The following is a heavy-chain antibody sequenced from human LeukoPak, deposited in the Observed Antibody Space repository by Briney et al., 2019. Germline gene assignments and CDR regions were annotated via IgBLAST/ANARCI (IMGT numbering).Heavy chain of an antibody. CDR2: ISTYNGNT. D-gene: IGHD5-12*01. Sequence: ASVKASCKASGYTFTTYGISWVRQAPGQGLEWMGWISTYNGNTNYAQELHARVTMTTDTSTSTAYMELRSLRSDDTAVYYCARIRPREIVATMAADYWGQGTLVTVSS. CDR1: GYTFTTYG. V-gene: IGHV1-18*01. J-gene: IGHJ4*02. CDR3: ARIRPREIVATMAADY.